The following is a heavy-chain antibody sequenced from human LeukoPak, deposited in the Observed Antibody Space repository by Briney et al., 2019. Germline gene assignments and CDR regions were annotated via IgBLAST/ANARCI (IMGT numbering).Heavy chain of an antibody. CDR1: GFTFTSYD. Sequence: PGGSLRLSCVTSGFTFTSYDFNWVRQAPGKGLEWVSYISNGGGTIYYADSVKGRFTISRDNAKNSLYLQMNSLRAEDTAVYYCARDMHREAVHYPPDYWGQGTLVTVSS. V-gene: IGHV3-48*03. CDR2: ISNGGGTI. J-gene: IGHJ4*02. CDR3: ARDMHREAVHYPPDY. D-gene: IGHD1-1*01.